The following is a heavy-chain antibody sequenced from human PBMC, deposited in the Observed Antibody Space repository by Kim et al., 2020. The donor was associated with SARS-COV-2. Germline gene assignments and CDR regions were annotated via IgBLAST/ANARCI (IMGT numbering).Heavy chain of an antibody. V-gene: IGHV4-39*01. D-gene: IGHD3-10*01. Sequence: SETLSLTCTVSGGSISSSSYYWGWIRQPPGKGLEWIGSIYYSGSTYYNPSLKSRVTISVDTSKNQFSLKLSSVTAADTAVYYCARLSRGAYYGSGIHFD. CDR3: ARLSRGAYYGSGIHFD. CDR1: GGSISSSSYY. CDR2: IYYSGST. J-gene: IGHJ4*01.